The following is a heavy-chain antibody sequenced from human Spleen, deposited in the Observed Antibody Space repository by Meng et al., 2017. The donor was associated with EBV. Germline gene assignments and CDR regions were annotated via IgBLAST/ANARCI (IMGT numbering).Heavy chain of an antibody. Sequence: VQLRTWGAVLLRPAETMSLTCAVYGESFSDNYWSWIRQSPGKGLEWIGESDHTGGTNYNPSLMSRVTISVDTSKNQFSLNLNSVTAADTAVYYCARGCSSTNCNSDFDYWGQGTLVTVSS. CDR1: GESFSDNY. CDR3: ARGCSSTNCNSDFDY. CDR2: SDHTGGT. V-gene: IGHV4-34*01. D-gene: IGHD2-2*01. J-gene: IGHJ4*02.